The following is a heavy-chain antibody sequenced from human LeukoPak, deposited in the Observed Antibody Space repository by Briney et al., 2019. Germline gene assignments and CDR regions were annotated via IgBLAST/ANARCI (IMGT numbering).Heavy chain of an antibody. D-gene: IGHD4-23*01. CDR3: ARHVPVIPTTKRYFYMDV. CDR1: GGSISSSSYY. V-gene: IGHV4-39*01. CDR2: IYYSGST. J-gene: IGHJ6*03. Sequence: PSETLSLTCTVSGGSISSSSYYWGWIRQPPGKGLEWIGSIYYSGSTYYNPSLKSRLGLSLDTSTNRFSLTMTSATAADSAVYYCARHVPVIPTTKRYFYMDVWGKGTTVTVSS.